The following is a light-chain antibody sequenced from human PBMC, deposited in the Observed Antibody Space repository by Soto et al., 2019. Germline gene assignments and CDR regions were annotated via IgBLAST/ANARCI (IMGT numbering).Light chain of an antibody. CDR1: SSDVGFYNY. CDR3: SSYTDTTTLEV. V-gene: IGLV2-11*01. CDR2: DVT. Sequence: QSALTQPRSVSGSPGQSVTISCTGTSSDVGFYNYVSWYQQHPGTAPKLMIYDVTERPSGVPDRFSGSKSGNTASLTISGLQAEDEADYYCSSYTDTTTLEVFGTGTKLTVL. J-gene: IGLJ1*01.